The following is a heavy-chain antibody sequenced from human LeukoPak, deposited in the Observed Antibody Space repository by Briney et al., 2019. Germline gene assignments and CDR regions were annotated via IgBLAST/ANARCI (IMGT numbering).Heavy chain of an antibody. Sequence: SETLSLTCTVSGGSISRYYWSWIRQPPGKGREWIGYVYSSGSTTYNSSFKSRVTISVDTSKNQFSLKLSSVTAAGTAVYYCARHRDGYYFDYWGQGTLVTVSS. V-gene: IGHV4-59*08. J-gene: IGHJ4*02. CDR1: GGSISRYY. D-gene: IGHD5-24*01. CDR2: VYSSGST. CDR3: ARHRDGYYFDY.